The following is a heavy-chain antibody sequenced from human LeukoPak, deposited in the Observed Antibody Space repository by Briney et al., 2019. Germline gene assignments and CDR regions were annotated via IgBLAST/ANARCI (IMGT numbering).Heavy chain of an antibody. CDR2: IYYSGST. V-gene: IGHV4-31*03. CDR1: GDSTSSDRYY. D-gene: IGHD2-2*01. Sequence: PSETLSLTCTVSGDSTSSDRYYGGWVRQPPGKGLEWIGYIYYSGSTYHNPSLKSRVTIAVDTSKNQFSLKLSSVTAADTAVYYCATVPAAIRAVDYWGQGTLVTVSS. CDR3: ATVPAAIRAVDY. J-gene: IGHJ4*02.